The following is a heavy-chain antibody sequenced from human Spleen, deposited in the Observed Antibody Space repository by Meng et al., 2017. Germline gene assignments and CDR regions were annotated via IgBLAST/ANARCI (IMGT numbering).Heavy chain of an antibody. CDR2: INHSGST. CDR3: ARGARNYARKYFQH. V-gene: IGHV4-34*02. CDR1: GGSFIGYS. D-gene: IGHD1-7*01. J-gene: IGHJ1*01. Sequence: QVLLTRWGDGVLKHSEPLSPTCVVYGGSFIGYSWSWIRQPPGKGLEWIGEINHSGSTNYNPSLKSRVTISVDTSKNQFSLKLSSVTAADTAVYYCARGARNYARKYFQHWGQGTLVTVSS.